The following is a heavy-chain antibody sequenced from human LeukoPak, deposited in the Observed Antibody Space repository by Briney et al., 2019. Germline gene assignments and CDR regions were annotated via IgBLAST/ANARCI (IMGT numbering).Heavy chain of an antibody. Sequence: KPSETLSLTCAVSGYSISSGYYWGWIRQPPGKGLEWIGSIYHSGSTYYNPSLKSRVTISVDTSKNQFSLKLSSVTAADTAVYYCAKRTGVFDAFDIWGQGTMVTVSS. CDR2: IYHSGST. D-gene: IGHD7-27*01. V-gene: IGHV4-38-2*01. J-gene: IGHJ3*02. CDR1: GYSISSGYY. CDR3: AKRTGVFDAFDI.